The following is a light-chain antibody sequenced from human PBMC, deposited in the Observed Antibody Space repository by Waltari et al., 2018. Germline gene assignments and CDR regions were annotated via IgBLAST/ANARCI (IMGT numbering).Light chain of an antibody. CDR1: SSNIGSNT. CDR3: AAWDDSLNVVL. Sequence: QSVLTQPPSASGTPGQRVTISCSGSSSNIGSNTVNWYQQRPGTAPKLLIYTNNQRPSGVPDRFSGSKSGTSASLAISGLQSEDEADYYCAAWDDSLNVVLFGGGTKLTVL. V-gene: IGLV1-44*01. J-gene: IGLJ2*01. CDR2: TNN.